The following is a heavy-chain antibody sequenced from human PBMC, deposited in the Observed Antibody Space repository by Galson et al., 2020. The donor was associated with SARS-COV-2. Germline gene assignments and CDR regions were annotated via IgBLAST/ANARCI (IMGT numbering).Heavy chain of an antibody. Sequence: ASVKVSCKASGYTFISYGISWVRQAPGQGLEWMGWNSDYNGNTNYAQRLQGRVTMTTDTSTRTAYMELRSLRSDDTAVYYCARAWDSSTWKTYFDYWGQGTLVTVSS. J-gene: IGHJ4*02. CDR2: NSDYNGNT. CDR1: GYTFISYG. V-gene: IGHV1-18*01. D-gene: IGHD6-13*01. CDR3: ARAWDSSTWKTYFDY.